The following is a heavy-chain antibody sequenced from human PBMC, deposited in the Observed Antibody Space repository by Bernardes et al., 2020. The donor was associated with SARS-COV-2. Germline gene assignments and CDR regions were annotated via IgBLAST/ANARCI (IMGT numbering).Heavy chain of an antibody. Sequence: GGSLRLSCEVSGFTFRSYSMNWVRQAPGKGLEWVSSISTSSSYIYYADSVKGRFTISRDNAKNSLYLQMNSLRAEDTAVYYCARDGWDEILTGYSYGMDVWGQGTTVTVSS. CDR2: ISTSSSYI. CDR1: GFTFRSYS. D-gene: IGHD3-9*01. CDR3: ARDGWDEILTGYSYGMDV. V-gene: IGHV3-21*01. J-gene: IGHJ6*02.